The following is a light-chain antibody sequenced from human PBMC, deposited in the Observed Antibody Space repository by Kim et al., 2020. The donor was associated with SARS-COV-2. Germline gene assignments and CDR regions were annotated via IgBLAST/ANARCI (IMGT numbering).Light chain of an antibody. Sequence: AAVGDRVTITCRASQSISTNLNWYQQKSGKAPKLLSYAASSLQGGVPSRFSGSGSGTDFTLTISSLQPEDSATYYCQQSNSTPLTFGGGTKVDIK. CDR3: QQSNSTPLT. CDR1: QSISTN. J-gene: IGKJ4*01. V-gene: IGKV1-39*01. CDR2: AAS.